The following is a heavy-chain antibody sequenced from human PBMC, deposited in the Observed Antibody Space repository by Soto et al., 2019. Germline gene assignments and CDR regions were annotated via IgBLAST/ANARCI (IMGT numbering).Heavy chain of an antibody. J-gene: IGHJ4*02. CDR1: GGSISSYY. V-gene: IGHV4-59*04. CDR2: TYYNGNA. CDR3: ARHFVAVVIKGWGY. D-gene: IGHD3-10*01. Sequence: PSETLSLTCTVSGGSISSYYLSWIRQPPGKGLEWIGTTYYNGNAYYNPSLRSRVSMSVDTSKNQFSLKLISVTAADTAVYYCARHFVAVVIKGWGYWGQGKLVTVPQ.